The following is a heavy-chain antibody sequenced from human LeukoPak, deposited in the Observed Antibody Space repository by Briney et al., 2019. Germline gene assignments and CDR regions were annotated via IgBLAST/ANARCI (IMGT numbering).Heavy chain of an antibody. J-gene: IGHJ6*02. CDR1: GFTFSSYG. D-gene: IGHD3-22*01. CDR3: ARDPVLYYYDSSGYYGMDV. Sequence: PGGSLRLSCAASGFTFSSYGMHWVRQAPGKGLEWVAVIWYDGSNKYYADSVKGRFTISRDNSKNTLYLQMNSLRAEDTAVYYCARDPVLYYYDSSGYYGMDVWGQGTTVTVSS. CDR2: IWYDGSNK. V-gene: IGHV3-33*01.